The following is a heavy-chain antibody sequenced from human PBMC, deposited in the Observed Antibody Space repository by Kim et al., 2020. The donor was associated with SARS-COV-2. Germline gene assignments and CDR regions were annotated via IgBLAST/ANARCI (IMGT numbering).Heavy chain of an antibody. CDR3: ARDPDGSGSYSLLYGMDV. Sequence: SVKVSCKASGGTFSSYAISWVRQAPGQGLEWMGGIIPIFGTANYAQKFQGRVTITADESTSTAYMELSSLRSEDTAVYYCARDPDGSGSYSLLYGMDVWGQGTTVTVSS. D-gene: IGHD3-10*01. CDR1: GGTFSSYA. V-gene: IGHV1-69*13. J-gene: IGHJ6*02. CDR2: IIPIFGTA.